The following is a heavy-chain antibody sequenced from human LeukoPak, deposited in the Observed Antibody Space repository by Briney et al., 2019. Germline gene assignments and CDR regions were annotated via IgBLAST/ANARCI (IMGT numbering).Heavy chain of an antibody. CDR2: ISWNSGSI. V-gene: IGHV3-9*01. J-gene: IGHJ4*02. CDR1: GFTFDDYA. CDR3: ARADDYVWGSYRPFDY. D-gene: IGHD3-16*02. Sequence: GGSLRLSCAASGFTFDDYAMHWVRQAPGKGLEWVSGISWNSGSIGYADSVKGRFTISRDNSKNTLYLQMNSLRAEDTAVYYCARADDYVWGSYRPFDYWGQGTLVTVSS.